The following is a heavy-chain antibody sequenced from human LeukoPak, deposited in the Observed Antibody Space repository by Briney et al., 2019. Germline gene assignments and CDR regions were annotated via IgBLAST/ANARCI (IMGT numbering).Heavy chain of an antibody. D-gene: IGHD3-9*01. CDR2: MNPNCGNT. V-gene: IGHV1-8*01. Sequence: ASVKVSCKASGYTFTSYDINWVRQATGQGLEWMGWMNPNCGNTGYAQKFQGRVTMTRNTSISTAYMELSSLRSEDTAVYYCARYYYDILTGYSPIDYWGQGTLVTVSS. J-gene: IGHJ4*02. CDR1: GYTFTSYD. CDR3: ARYYYDILTGYSPIDY.